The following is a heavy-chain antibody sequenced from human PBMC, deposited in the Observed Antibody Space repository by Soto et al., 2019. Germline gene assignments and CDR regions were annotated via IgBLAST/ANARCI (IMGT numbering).Heavy chain of an antibody. J-gene: IGHJ5*02. CDR3: GKVADSCYYTVDR. V-gene: IGHV3-48*01. CDR1: GLTLSTSS. Sequence: EVQLVESGGMLVQPGGSLRLSCAASGLTLSTSSMNWVRQAPGKGLEWISYIRRHTSVTAYADSVKGRFPISRDSAKNSLYLQMDSLRVEDTAVYYCGKVADSCYYTVDRWGQGTLVTVSS. D-gene: IGHD3-22*01. CDR2: IRRHTSVT.